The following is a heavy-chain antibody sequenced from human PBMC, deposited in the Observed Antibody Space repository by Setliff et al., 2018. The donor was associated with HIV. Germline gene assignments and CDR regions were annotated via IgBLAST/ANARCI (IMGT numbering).Heavy chain of an antibody. V-gene: IGHV4-39*01. CDR1: GDSIISNTYY. D-gene: IGHD3-9*01. Sequence: NPSETLSLTCSVSGDSIISNTYYWGWIRQPPGKGPEWIASIFYTGSTFYTSSLKSRVRISMDKPKNQFSLELTSVTTEDTAVFYCARQTRNRYDVLTGYSALWGQGILVTVSS. CDR3: ARQTRNRYDVLTGYSAL. J-gene: IGHJ4*02. CDR2: IFYTGST.